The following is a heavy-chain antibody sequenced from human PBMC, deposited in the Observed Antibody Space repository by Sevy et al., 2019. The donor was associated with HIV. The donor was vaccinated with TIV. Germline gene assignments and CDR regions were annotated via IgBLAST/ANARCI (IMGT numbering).Heavy chain of an antibody. J-gene: IGHJ6*02. CDR1: GFTFSSYA. D-gene: IGHD6-13*01. CDR2: ISSDGSNK. V-gene: IGHV3-30-3*01. CDR3: ARDLGFEEGSSWYVYYYGMDV. Sequence: GGSLRLSCAASGFTFSSYAMHWVRQAPGKGLEWVAVISSDGSNKYYADSVKGRFTIFRDNSKNTLYLQMNSLRAGDTAVDYCARDLGFEEGSSWYVYYYGMDVWGQGTTVTVFS.